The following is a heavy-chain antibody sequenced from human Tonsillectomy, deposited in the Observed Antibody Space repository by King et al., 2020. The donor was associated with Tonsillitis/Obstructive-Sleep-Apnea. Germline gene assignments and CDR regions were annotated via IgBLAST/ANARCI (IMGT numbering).Heavy chain of an antibody. V-gene: IGHV5-10-1*03. D-gene: IGHD3-9*01. CDR3: ARHSPYFDWLLYFEY. CDR1: GYIFSTYW. CDR2: TDPSDSYT. Sequence: QLVQSGAEVKKPGESLRISCKGSGYIFSTYWISWVRQMPGKGLEWMGRTDPSDSYTNYSPSFQGHVTISADKSISTAYLQWSSLKASDTAMYYCARHSPYFDWLLYFEYWGQGTLVTVSS. J-gene: IGHJ4*02.